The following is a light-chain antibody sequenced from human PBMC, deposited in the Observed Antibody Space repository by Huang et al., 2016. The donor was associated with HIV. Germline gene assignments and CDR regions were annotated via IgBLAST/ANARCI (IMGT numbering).Light chain of an antibody. CDR1: QGISNS. Sequence: IQLTQSPSSLSASVGDRVTITCRASQGISNSLVWYQQKQGRAPNLLIYAASTLQRGVTSRVSGSGSGTDCTLTISSLQPEDSATYYCQQFSSYSPLTGGGGTKVEIK. CDR3: QQFSSYSPLT. V-gene: IGKV1-9*01. J-gene: IGKJ4*02. CDR2: AAS.